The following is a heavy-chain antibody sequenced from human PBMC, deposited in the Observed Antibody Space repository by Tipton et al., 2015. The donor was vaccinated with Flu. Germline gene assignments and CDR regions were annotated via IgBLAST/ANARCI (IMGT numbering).Heavy chain of an antibody. J-gene: IGHJ4*02. CDR1: GFTFSNYA. CDR2: ISNDGSNK. V-gene: IGHV3-30*04. D-gene: IGHD2-21*02. CDR3: ASSPQIGFCGGDCYSGFDY. Sequence: RSLRLSCAASGFTFSNYAMHWVRQAPGKGLEWVAVISNDGSNKFYADSVKGRFTISRDNFKNTVHLQVNSLKAEDTAVYFCASSPQIGFCGGDCYSGFDYWGQGTLVTVSS.